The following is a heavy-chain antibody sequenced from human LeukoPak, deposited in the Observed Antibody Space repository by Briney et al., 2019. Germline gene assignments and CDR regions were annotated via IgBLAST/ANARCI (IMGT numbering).Heavy chain of an antibody. CDR3: ARDLASCAGDCYSDGFDY. CDR2: IYHGGST. V-gene: IGHV4-38-2*02. Sequence: SETLSLTCTVSGYSISSGYYWGWIRQSPGKGLEWIGSIYHGGSTYYNPSLRSRVIVSVDTSKNHSSLKMSSVTAADTAVYYCARDLASCAGDCYSDGFDYWGQGALVTVSS. J-gene: IGHJ4*02. D-gene: IGHD2-21*02. CDR1: GYSISSGYY.